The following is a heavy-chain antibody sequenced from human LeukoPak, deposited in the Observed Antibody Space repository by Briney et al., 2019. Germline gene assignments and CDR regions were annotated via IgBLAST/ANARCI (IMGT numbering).Heavy chain of an antibody. D-gene: IGHD1-14*01. CDR1: GYTFTNYG. CDR2: INVYNGNT. CDR3: AREMGGVATTGRKPPEPLDY. V-gene: IGHV1-18*01. Sequence: ASVKVSCKASGYTFTNYGLSWVRQAPGQGLEWMGWINVYNGNTNYAQRLQGRVTMTKDTSTSTAYMELRSLRSDDTAVYYCAREMGGVATTGRKPPEPLDYWGQGTLVTVSS. J-gene: IGHJ4*02.